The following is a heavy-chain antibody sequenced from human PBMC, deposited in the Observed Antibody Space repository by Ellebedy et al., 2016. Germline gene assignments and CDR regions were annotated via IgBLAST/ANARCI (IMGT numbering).Heavy chain of an antibody. CDR3: AREVEGRAGTDY. CDR2: IYYSGST. D-gene: IGHD6-19*01. Sequence: SETLSLXXTVSGGSVSSGSYYWSWIRQPPGKGLEWIGYIYYSGSTNYNPSLKSRVTISVDTSKNQFSLKLSSVTAADTAVYYCAREVEGRAGTDYWGQGTLVTVSS. CDR1: GGSVSSGSYY. V-gene: IGHV4-61*01. J-gene: IGHJ4*02.